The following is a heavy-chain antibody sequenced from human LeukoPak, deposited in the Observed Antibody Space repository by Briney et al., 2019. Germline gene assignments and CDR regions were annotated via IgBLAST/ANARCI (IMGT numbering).Heavy chain of an antibody. V-gene: IGHV3-23*01. J-gene: IGHJ4*02. CDR1: GFTFSSYA. Sequence: GGSLRLSCAASGFTFSSYAMTWVRQAPGKGLEWVSGISGSGGSTYYADSVKGRFTISRDNSKNTLYLQMNSLRAEDTAVYYCAKDESEDYYDSSGYYYWGQGTLVTVSS. CDR3: AKDESEDYYDSSGYYY. CDR2: ISGSGGST. D-gene: IGHD3-22*01.